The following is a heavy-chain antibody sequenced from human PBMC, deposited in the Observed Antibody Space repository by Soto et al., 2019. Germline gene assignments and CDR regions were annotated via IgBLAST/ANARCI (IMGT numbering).Heavy chain of an antibody. D-gene: IGHD2-15*01. Sequence: QVQVVQSEAEVRQPGASVRVSCKDSGYIPTSYAMHWVRQAPGQRLEYMGWISAANGNTGSSQRFQGRVTFSRDAAARIAYMELRSLRSDDTAMYYCALAHTGFCSATDCPGDFAQWGQGTLVTVSS. J-gene: IGHJ4*02. CDR1: GYIPTSYA. CDR2: ISAANGNT. CDR3: ALAHTGFCSATDCPGDFAQ. V-gene: IGHV1-3*01.